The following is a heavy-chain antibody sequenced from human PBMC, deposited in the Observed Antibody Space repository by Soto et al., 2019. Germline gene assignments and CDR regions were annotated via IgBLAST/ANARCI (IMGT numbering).Heavy chain of an antibody. J-gene: IGHJ4*02. D-gene: IGHD5-12*01. V-gene: IGHV1-69*12. CDR1: GGTFSIYA. Sequence: QVQLVQSGAEVKKPGSSVKVSCKASGGTFSIYAVSWVRQAPGQGLERMGGIIPIIGTRNYAQRFQGRITITGDESTSTAYMELSSLKSEDTAVYYCARDLGSGYDPGDYWGQGTRVTVSS. CDR3: ARDLGSGYDPGDY. CDR2: IIPIIGTR.